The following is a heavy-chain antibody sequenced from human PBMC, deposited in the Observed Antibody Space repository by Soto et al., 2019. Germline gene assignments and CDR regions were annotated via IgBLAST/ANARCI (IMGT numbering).Heavy chain of an antibody. CDR2: INHSGST. V-gene: IGHV4-34*01. D-gene: IGHD3-9*01. Sequence: PSETLSLTCAVYGGSFSGYYWSWIRQPPGKGLEWIGEINHSGSTNYNPSLKSRVTISVDTSKNQFSLKLSSVTAADTAVYYCARGVLRYFDWLFSGHLTFDYWGQGTLVTVSS. J-gene: IGHJ4*02. CDR3: ARGVLRYFDWLFSGHLTFDY. CDR1: GGSFSGYY.